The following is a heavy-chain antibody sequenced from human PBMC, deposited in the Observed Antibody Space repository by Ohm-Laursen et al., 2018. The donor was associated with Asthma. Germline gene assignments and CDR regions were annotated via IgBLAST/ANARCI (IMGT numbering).Heavy chain of an antibody. Sequence: SETLSLTCTVSGGSISSYYWSWIRQPPGKGLEWIGYIYYSGSTNYNPSLKSRVTISVDTSKNQFSLKLSSVTAADTAVYYCARDRYYDFWSGYQTLKDYGMDVWGQGTTVTVSS. CDR1: GGSISSYY. D-gene: IGHD3-3*01. V-gene: IGHV4-59*01. J-gene: IGHJ6*02. CDR3: ARDRYYDFWSGYQTLKDYGMDV. CDR2: IYYSGST.